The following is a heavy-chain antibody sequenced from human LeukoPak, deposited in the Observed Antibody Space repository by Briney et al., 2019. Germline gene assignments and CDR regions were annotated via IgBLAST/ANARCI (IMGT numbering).Heavy chain of an antibody. CDR2: ISSSSYI. CDR1: GFTFSSYS. D-gene: IGHD3-10*01. Sequence: GGSLRLSCAASGFTFSSYSMNWVRQAPGKGLEWVSSISSSSYIYYADSVKGRFTISRDNAKNSLYLQMNSLRAEDTAVYYCAGGTYYYGSGSSDDYYYYGMDVWGQGTTVTVSS. V-gene: IGHV3-21*01. CDR3: AGGTYYYGSGSSDDYYYYGMDV. J-gene: IGHJ6*02.